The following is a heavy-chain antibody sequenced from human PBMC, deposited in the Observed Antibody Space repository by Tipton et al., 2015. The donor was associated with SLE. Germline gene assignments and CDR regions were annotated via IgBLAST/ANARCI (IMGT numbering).Heavy chain of an antibody. V-gene: IGHV4-39*07. D-gene: IGHD6-19*01. J-gene: IGHJ4*02. Sequence: PGLVKPSETLSLICTVSGDSISANSYHWGWVRQPPGKGLEWIGNVYYSGSTYSSASLRSRVTISLDRSKNHFSLTLNSVTAAVTAVHYCAKTTVYSNDWPYVAHWGQVTLVTVFS. CDR1: GDSISANSYH. CDR2: VYYSGST. CDR3: AKTTVYSNDWPYVAH.